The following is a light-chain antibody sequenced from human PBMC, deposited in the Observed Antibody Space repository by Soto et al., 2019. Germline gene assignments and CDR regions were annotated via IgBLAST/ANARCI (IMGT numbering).Light chain of an antibody. CDR3: AAWDDSLSGPV. CDR1: SSNMGSNY. CDR2: SNN. V-gene: IGLV1-47*02. Sequence: QSVLTQPPSASGTPGQRVTISCSGSSSNMGSNYVYWYQQLPGTAPKLLIYSNNQRPSGVPDRFSGSKSGTSASLAISGLRSEDEDDYYCAAWDDSLSGPVFGGGTKLTVL. J-gene: IGLJ3*02.